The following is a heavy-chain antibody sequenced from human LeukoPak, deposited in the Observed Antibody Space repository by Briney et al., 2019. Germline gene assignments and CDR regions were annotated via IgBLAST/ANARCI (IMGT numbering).Heavy chain of an antibody. J-gene: IGHJ6*03. CDR1: EFSVGSNY. CDR3: AREPSHIVVVPAQYHYYFYMDV. Sequence: GSLRLSCAASEFSVGSNYMTWVRQAPGKGLEWVSLIYSGGSTYYADSVKGRFTISRDNSKNTLYLQMNSLRAEDTAVYYCAREPSHIVVVPAQYHYYFYMDVWGKGTTVTISS. V-gene: IGHV3-66*01. D-gene: IGHD2-2*01. CDR2: IYSGGST.